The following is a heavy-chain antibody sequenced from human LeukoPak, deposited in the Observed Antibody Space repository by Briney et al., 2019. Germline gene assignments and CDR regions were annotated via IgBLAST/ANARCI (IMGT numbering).Heavy chain of an antibody. CDR2: IHYTGST. CDR3: ARVIVVVPIGVYHYYAMDV. CDR1: SGSISYFY. Sequence: SETLSLTCTVSSGSISYFYWNWIRQPPGKGLEWIGYIHYTGSTNYNPSLKSRVTISVDTSKNQFSLNLNSVTAADTAVYYCARVIVVVPIGVYHYYAMDVWGQGTTVTVSS. D-gene: IGHD2-2*01. V-gene: IGHV4-59*12. J-gene: IGHJ6*02.